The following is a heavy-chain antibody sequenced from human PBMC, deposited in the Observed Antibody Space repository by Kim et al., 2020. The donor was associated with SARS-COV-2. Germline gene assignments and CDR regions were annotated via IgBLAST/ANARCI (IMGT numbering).Heavy chain of an antibody. V-gene: IGHV3-11*01. CDR1: GFTFSDYA. J-gene: IGHJ6*03. D-gene: IGHD2-2*01. Sequence: GGSLRLSCAASGFTFSDYAMRWVRQAPGKGLEWVSYISSKGSTIYYADSVKGRCTISIDNAKNTLYLQMNSLRPETTAVYYYATTRTRGRTSCYSDNYY. CDR3: ATTRTRGRTSCYSDNYY. CDR2: ISSKGSTI.